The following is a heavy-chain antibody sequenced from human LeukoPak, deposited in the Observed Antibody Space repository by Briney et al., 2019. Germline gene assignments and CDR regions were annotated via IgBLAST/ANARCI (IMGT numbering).Heavy chain of an antibody. CDR3: ARDSTGGRYYYDSSGYPSYFDY. Sequence: SVKVSCKASGGTFSSYAISWVRQAPGQGLKWMVGIIPIFGTANYAQKFQGRVTITADESTSTAYMELSSLRSEDTAVYYCARDSTGGRYYYDSSGYPSYFDYWGQGTLVTVSS. CDR2: IIPIFGTA. J-gene: IGHJ4*02. V-gene: IGHV1-69*13. D-gene: IGHD3-22*01. CDR1: GGTFSSYA.